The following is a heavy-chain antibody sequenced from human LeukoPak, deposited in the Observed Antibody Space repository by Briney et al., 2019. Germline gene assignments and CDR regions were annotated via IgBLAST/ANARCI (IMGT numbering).Heavy chain of an antibody. V-gene: IGHV3-23*01. J-gene: IGHJ3*02. CDR1: GFTFSSYA. D-gene: IGHD4-17*01. Sequence: GGSLRLSCAASGFTFSSYAMSWVRQAPGKGLEWVSAISGSGGSTYYADSVKGRFTISRDNSKNTLCLQMNSLRAEDTAVYYCATTRYDAFDIWGQGTMVTVSS. CDR2: ISGSGGST. CDR3: ATTRYDAFDI.